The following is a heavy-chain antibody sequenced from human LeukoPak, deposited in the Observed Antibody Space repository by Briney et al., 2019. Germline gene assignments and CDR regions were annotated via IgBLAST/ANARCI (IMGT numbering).Heavy chain of an antibody. CDR1: GFTFSSYG. D-gene: IGHD1-20*01. J-gene: IGHJ4*02. V-gene: IGHV3-74*01. CDR2: INSDGSST. Sequence: GGSLRLSCAASGFTFSSYGMHWVRQAPGKGLVWVSRINSDGSSTSYADSVKGRFTISRDNAKNTLYLQMNSLRAEDTAVYYCARGMDNWSIDYWGQGTLVTVSS. CDR3: ARGMDNWSIDY.